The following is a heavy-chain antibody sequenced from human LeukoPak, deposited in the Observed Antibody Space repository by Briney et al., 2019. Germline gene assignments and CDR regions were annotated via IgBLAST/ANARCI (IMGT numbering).Heavy chain of an antibody. V-gene: IGHV3-23*01. CDR1: GFIFSNYG. CDR3: AKGSSAGRPYYFDY. Sequence: GGSLRLSCAASGFIFSNYGMNWVRQAPGKGLEWVAAISASGSATSYADSVRGRFTISRDNSKNTLYLQMNSLRAEDTAMYYCAKGSSAGRPYYFDYWGQGTLVTVSS. D-gene: IGHD3-10*01. J-gene: IGHJ4*02. CDR2: ISASGSAT.